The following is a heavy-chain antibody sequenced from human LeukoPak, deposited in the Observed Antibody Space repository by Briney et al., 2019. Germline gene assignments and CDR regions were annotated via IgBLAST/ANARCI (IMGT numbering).Heavy chain of an antibody. CDR3: AKSGLNRFDY. CDR1: GFNFRDHW. CDR2: FSGSGGNT. V-gene: IGHV3-23*01. D-gene: IGHD2-15*01. Sequence: GGSLRLSCAGSGFNFRDHWMSWLRQAPGKGLEWVSAFSGSGGNTYYADSVKGRFTISRDNSKNTLYLQMNSLRAEDTAVYYCAKSGLNRFDYWGQGTLVTVSS. J-gene: IGHJ4*02.